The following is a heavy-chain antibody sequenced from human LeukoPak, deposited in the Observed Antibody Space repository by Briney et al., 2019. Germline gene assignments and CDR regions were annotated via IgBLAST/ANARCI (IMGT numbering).Heavy chain of an antibody. V-gene: IGHV3-20*04. CDR3: ARPRGYCSSTSCPVGY. Sequence: GGSLRLSCAASGFTFSSYSMNWVRQAPGKGLEWVSGINWNGGSTGYADSVKGRFTISRDNAKNSLYLQMNSLRAEDTALYYCARPRGYCSSTSCPVGYWGQGTLVTVSS. CDR1: GFTFSSYS. CDR2: INWNGGST. D-gene: IGHD2-2*01. J-gene: IGHJ4*02.